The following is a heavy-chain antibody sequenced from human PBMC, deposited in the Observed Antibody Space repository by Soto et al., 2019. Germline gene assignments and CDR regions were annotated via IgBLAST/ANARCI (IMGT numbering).Heavy chain of an antibody. CDR2: ISGGGQST. D-gene: IGHD3-3*01. Sequence: GGSLRLSCAVSRFNISNHAMTWVRQAPGEGLEWVAVISGGGQSTHYVDSVKGRFTISRDNSKNMVFLQMNSLRIEDTALYFCAKVGVATDADYFWGHGPVVTVSS. V-gene: IGHV3-23*01. CDR1: RFNISNHA. CDR3: AKVGVATDADYF. J-gene: IGHJ4*01.